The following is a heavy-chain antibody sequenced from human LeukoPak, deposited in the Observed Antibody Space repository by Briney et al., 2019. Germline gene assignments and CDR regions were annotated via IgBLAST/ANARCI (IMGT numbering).Heavy chain of an antibody. Sequence: SETLSLTCAVYGGSFSGYYWSWIRQTPGKGLEWIGSIYYSGSTYYNPSLKSRVTISVDTSKNQFSLKLSSVTAADTAVYYCATGDSSGWYGTGYYYGMDVWGQGTTVTVSS. V-gene: IGHV4-34*01. CDR1: GGSFSGYY. CDR2: IYYSGST. CDR3: ATGDSSGWYGTGYYYGMDV. D-gene: IGHD6-19*01. J-gene: IGHJ6*02.